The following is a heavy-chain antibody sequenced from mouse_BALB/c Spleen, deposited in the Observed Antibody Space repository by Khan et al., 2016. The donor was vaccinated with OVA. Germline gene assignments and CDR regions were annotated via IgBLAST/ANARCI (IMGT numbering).Heavy chain of an antibody. V-gene: IGHV1-7*01. J-gene: IGHJ2*01. D-gene: IGHD1-1*02. Sequence: QIQLVQSGAELAKPAASVTMSCKVSGYSLINYWIFRVNQRLGKGLEWIVGIIPSIGNTENNQNFKNKTTLTADKSSRTSYMQLSTLTSEDAAVYYCARRGLRWDFDYWGQGTTLTVSS. CDR3: ARRGLRWDFDY. CDR2: IIPSIGNT. CDR1: GYSLINYW.